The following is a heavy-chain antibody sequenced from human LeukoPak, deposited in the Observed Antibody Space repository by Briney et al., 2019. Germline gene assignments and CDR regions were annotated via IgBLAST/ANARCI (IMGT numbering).Heavy chain of an antibody. CDR2: IYPGDSDT. CDR1: GYSFTSYW. V-gene: IGHV5-51*03. CDR3: GWGRDDYNLDY. D-gene: IGHD5-24*01. Sequence: PGESLKISCKGSGYSFTSYWIGWVRQMPGKGLEWMGIIYPGDSDTRYSPSFQGQVTISADKSISTAYLQRSSLKASDTAMDYCGWGRDDYNLDYCGQGTLVTVSS. J-gene: IGHJ4*02.